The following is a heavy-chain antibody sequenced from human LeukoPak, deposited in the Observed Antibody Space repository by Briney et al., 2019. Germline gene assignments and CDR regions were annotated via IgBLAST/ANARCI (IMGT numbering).Heavy chain of an antibody. J-gene: IGHJ4*02. CDR1: GGSLSGYY. CDR2: INHSGST. V-gene: IGHV4-34*01. D-gene: IGHD5-18*01. CDR3: ARLVTAMVNFDY. Sequence: SETLSLTCAVSGGSLSGYYWTWIRQPPGKGLEWIGEINHSGSTNYNPSLKSRVTISVDTSKNQFSLKLSSVTAADTAVYYCARLVTAMVNFDYWGQGTLVTVSS.